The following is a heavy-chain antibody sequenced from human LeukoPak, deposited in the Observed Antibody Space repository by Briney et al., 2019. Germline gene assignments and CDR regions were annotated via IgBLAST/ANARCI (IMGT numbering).Heavy chain of an antibody. J-gene: IGHJ6*02. CDR2: IIPIFGTA. V-gene: IGHV1-69*13. D-gene: IGHD3-10*01. CDR3: ARDSGLLWFGEFNYYGMDV. CDR1: SYSFTSYG. Sequence: SVKVSCKASSYSFTSYGIIWVRQAPGQGLEWTGGIIPIFGTANYAQKFQGRVTITADESTSTAYMELSSLRSEDTAVYYCARDSGLLWFGEFNYYGMDVWGQGTTVTVSS.